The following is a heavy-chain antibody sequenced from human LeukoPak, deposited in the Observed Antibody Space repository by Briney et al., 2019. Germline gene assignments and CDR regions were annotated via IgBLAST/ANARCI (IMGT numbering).Heavy chain of an antibody. J-gene: IGHJ5*02. CDR2: INSDGSST. D-gene: IGHD3-10*01. V-gene: IGHV3-74*01. CDR3: ARYYYGSGTSFDP. CDR1: GFTFSSYW. Sequence: GGSLRLSCAASGFTFSSYWMHWVRQAPGKGLVWVSRINSDGSSTSYADSVKGRFTISRDNAKNSLYLQMSSLRAEDTAVFYCARYYYGSGTSFDPWGQGTLVTVSS.